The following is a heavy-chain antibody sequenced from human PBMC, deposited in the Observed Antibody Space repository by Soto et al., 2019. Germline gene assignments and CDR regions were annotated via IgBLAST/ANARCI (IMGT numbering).Heavy chain of an antibody. J-gene: IGHJ6*02. CDR1: GYTFSTYA. D-gene: IGHD1-1*01. Sequence: ASVKVSCKASGYTFSTYAIHWVRQAPGQSLEWMGWLNGGTGQTRYSQRFQDRVTITRDTSASTAYMEVSSLRPEDTAVYYCARGKGMEENYYYYGMDIWGQGTTVTVSS. V-gene: IGHV1-3*01. CDR3: ARGKGMEENYYYYGMDI. CDR2: LNGGTGQT.